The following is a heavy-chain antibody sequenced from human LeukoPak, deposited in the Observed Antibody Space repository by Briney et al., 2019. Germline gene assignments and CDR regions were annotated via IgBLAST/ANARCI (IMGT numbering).Heavy chain of an antibody. J-gene: IGHJ4*02. CDR1: GFTFDDYG. CDR2: ISGSGGST. CDR3: AKDAWGEGDGFNNFDY. Sequence: PGGSLRLSCAASGFTFDDYGMSWVRQVPGKGLEWVSAISGSGGSTYYADSVKGRFTISRDNSKNTLYLQMNSLRAEDTAVYYCAKDAWGEGDGFNNFDYWGQGTLVTVSS. V-gene: IGHV3-23*01. D-gene: IGHD5-24*01.